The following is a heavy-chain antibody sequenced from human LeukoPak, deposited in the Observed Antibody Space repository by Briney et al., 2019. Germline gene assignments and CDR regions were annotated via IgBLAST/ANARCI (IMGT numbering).Heavy chain of an antibody. J-gene: IGHJ4*02. V-gene: IGHV1-8*01. CDR2: MNPNSGNT. Sequence: GASVKVSCKASGYTFTSYDINWVRQATGQGLEWMGWMNPNSGNTGYAQKFQGRVTMTRNTSISTAYMELSSLRSEDTAVYHCARVGGDTVTNRYWGQGTLVTVSS. CDR3: ARVGGDTVTNRY. D-gene: IGHD4-17*01. CDR1: GYTFTSYD.